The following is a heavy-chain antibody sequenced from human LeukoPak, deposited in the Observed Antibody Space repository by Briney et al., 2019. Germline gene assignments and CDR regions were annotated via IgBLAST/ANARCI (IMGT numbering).Heavy chain of an antibody. CDR1: GFTVSSNY. V-gene: IGHV3-66*01. CDR2: IYSGGST. CDR3: ARARPTSGSYFDY. Sequence: GGSLRLSCAASGFTVSSNYMSWVRQAPGKGLEWVSVIYSGGSTYYADSVKGRFTISRDNSKNTPYLQMNSLRAEDTAVYYCARARPTSGSYFDYWGQGTLVTVSS. D-gene: IGHD1-26*01. J-gene: IGHJ4*02.